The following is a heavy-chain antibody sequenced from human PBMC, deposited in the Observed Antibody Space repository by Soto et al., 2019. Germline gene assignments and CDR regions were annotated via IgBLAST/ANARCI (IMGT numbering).Heavy chain of an antibody. CDR2: INAGNGNT. CDR1: GYTFTRYA. V-gene: IGHV1-3*01. J-gene: IGHJ6*02. D-gene: IGHD6-13*01. CDR3: ASSNIAAAPYGMDV. Sequence: ASVKLSCKASGYTFTRYAMHWVRQAPGQRLEWMGWINAGNGNTKYSQKFQGRVTITRDTSASTAYMELSSLRSEDTAVYYCASSNIAAAPYGMDVWGQGTTVTVSS.